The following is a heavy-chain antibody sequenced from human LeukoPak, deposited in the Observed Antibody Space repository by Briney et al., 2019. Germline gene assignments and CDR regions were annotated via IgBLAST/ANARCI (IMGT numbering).Heavy chain of an antibody. J-gene: IGHJ3*02. D-gene: IGHD3-3*01. CDR1: GGSISSGSYY. Sequence: PSETLSLTCTVSGGSISSGSYYWSWIRQPAGKGLEWIGRIYTSGSTNYNPSLKSRVTISVDTSKNQFSLKLSSVTAADTAVYYCAREKYYDFWSGFDTTYAFDIWGQGTMVTVSS. V-gene: IGHV4-61*02. CDR2: IYTSGST. CDR3: AREKYYDFWSGFDTTYAFDI.